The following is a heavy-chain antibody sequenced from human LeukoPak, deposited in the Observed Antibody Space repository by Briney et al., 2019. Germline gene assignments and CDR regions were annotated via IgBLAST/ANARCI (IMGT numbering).Heavy chain of an antibody. CDR3: TRDPFGGYVGYFDY. D-gene: IGHD5-12*01. V-gene: IGHV3-49*04. CDR1: GFTLGDYA. CDR2: IRSKAYGGTT. J-gene: IGHJ4*02. Sequence: PGGSLRPSCTASGFTLGDYAMSWVRQAPGKGLEWVGFIRSKAYGGTTEYAASVKGRFTISRDDSKSIAYLQMNSLKTEDTAVYYCTRDPFGGYVGYFDYWGQGTLVTVSS.